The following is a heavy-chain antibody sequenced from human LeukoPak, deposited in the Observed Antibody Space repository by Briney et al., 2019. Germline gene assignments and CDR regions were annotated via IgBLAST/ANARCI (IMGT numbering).Heavy chain of an antibody. CDR1: SGSISRYY. D-gene: IGHD6-19*01. J-gene: IGHJ4*02. CDR3: ARDSSESRVWYYFGS. Sequence: PSETLSLTCTASSGSISRYYWRWVRQPPGKGLEWIGDVYYRGSTNYNPYLKSRVTISVDPSKNQFSLKLSSVTAADTAMYCCARDSSESRVWYYFGSWGQGTLVTVSS. V-gene: IGHV4-59*01. CDR2: VYYRGST.